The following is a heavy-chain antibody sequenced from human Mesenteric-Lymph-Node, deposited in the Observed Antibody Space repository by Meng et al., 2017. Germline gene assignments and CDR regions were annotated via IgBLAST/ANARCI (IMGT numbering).Heavy chain of an antibody. Sequence: SETLSLTCTVSGGSISSYYWSWIRQPPGKGLEWIGYIYYSGSTNYNPSLKSRVTISVDTSKNQFSLKLSSVTAADTAVYYCARDTAMYSWNDYAFDIWGQGTMVTVSS. J-gene: IGHJ3*02. CDR1: GGSISSYY. CDR2: IYYSGST. D-gene: IGHD1-20*01. CDR3: ARDTAMYSWNDYAFDI. V-gene: IGHV4-59*01.